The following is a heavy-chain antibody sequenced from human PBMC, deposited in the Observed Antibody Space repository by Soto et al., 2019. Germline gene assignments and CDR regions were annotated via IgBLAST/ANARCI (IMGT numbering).Heavy chain of an antibody. D-gene: IGHD5-18*01. J-gene: IGHJ4*02. CDR1: GYTFTSYG. V-gene: IGHV1-18*01. Sequence: QVQLVQSGAEVKKPGASAKVSCKASGYTFTSYGISWVRQAPGQGLEWMGWISAYNGNTNYAQKLQGRVTMTTDTPTSTAYMELRSLRSDDTAVYYCASSLLVGYGLEGESDWGQGTLGSVSS. CDR3: ASSLLVGYGLEGESD. CDR2: ISAYNGNT.